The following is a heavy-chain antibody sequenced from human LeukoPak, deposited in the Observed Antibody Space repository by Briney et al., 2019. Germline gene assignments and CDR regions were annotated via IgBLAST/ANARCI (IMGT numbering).Heavy chain of an antibody. D-gene: IGHD6-13*01. Sequence: GESLKISCKGSGYSFSTNWIGWVRQMPGKGLEWVAIIYPGDSDTRYSPSFQGQVTISVDKSITTAYLQWSSLRASDTAMYYCASVYSSTSWDYWGQGTLVTVSS. J-gene: IGHJ4*02. CDR1: GYSFSTNW. CDR2: IYPGDSDT. V-gene: IGHV5-51*01. CDR3: ASVYSSTSWDY.